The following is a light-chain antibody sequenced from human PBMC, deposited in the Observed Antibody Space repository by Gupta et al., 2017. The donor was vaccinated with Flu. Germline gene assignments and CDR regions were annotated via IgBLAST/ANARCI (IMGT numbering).Light chain of an antibody. CDR3: RQQNSAPFT. V-gene: IGKV1-17*01. CDR1: QDIRDD. CDR2: SAS. J-gene: IGKJ3*01. Sequence: PSPLSASVGDRVTITCRASQDIRDDLGWYQQKPGKAPRRLIYSASTLQSEVPSRFSGSGYGTDFTLTITGLQPDDFATYYCRQQNSAPFTFGHGTKVDSK.